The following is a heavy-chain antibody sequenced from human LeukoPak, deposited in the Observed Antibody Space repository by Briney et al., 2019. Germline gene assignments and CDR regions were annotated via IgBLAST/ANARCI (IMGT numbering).Heavy chain of an antibody. Sequence: PSETLSLTCTVSGGSISSSSYYWGWIRQPPGKGLEWIGSIYYSGSTYYNPSLKSRVTISADTSKNQFSLKLNSVTAADTAVYYCARLLCSGGTCYVDYWGQGTLVTVSS. J-gene: IGHJ4*02. CDR3: ARLLCSGGTCYVDY. D-gene: IGHD2-15*01. CDR1: GGSISSSSYY. V-gene: IGHV4-39*01. CDR2: IYYSGST.